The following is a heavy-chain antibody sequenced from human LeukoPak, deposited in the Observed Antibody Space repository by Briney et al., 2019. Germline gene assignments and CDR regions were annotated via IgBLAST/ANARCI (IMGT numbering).Heavy chain of an antibody. V-gene: IGHV4-39*07. D-gene: IGHD6-13*01. CDR2: IYYSGST. CDR1: GGSISSSSYY. CDR3: AIPSEQHSYWYFDL. Sequence: SETLSLTCTVSGGSISSSSYYWGWIRQPPGKGLEWIGSIYYSGSTYYNPSLKSRVTISVDTSKNQFSLKLSSVTAADTAVYYCAIPSEQHSYWYFDLWGRGTLVTVSS. J-gene: IGHJ2*01.